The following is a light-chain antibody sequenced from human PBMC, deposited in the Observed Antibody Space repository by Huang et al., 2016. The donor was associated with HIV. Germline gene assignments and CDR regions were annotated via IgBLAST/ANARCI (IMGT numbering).Light chain of an antibody. Sequence: EIVLTQSPGTLSLSQGERATLSCRASKSVSNSYLAWYRNKPGQAPRLGSYGASRRAAGIPDRFSGSWSGTDFTLTITRLEPEDFAVYYCQQYGRPPRTFGQGTKLEIK. CDR2: GAS. J-gene: IGKJ2*01. CDR3: QQYGRPPRT. CDR1: KSVSNSY. V-gene: IGKV3-20*01.